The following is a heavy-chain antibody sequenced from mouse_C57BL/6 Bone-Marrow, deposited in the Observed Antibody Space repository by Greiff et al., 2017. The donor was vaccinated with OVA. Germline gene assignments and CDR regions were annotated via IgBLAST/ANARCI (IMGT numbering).Heavy chain of an antibody. D-gene: IGHD4-1*01. Sequence: EVMLVESGPELVKPGASVKISCKASGYSFTGYYMNWVKQSPEKSLEWIGEINPSTGGTTYNQKFQAKATLTVDKSSSTAYMQLKSLTSEDSAVYYCARGGTSPFAYWGQGTLVTVSA. CDR3: ARGGTSPFAY. V-gene: IGHV1-42*01. CDR2: INPSTGGT. CDR1: GYSFTGYY. J-gene: IGHJ3*01.